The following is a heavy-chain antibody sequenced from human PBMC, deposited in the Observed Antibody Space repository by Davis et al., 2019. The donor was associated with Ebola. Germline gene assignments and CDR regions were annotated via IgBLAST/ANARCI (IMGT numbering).Heavy chain of an antibody. V-gene: IGHV3-53*01. J-gene: IGHJ6*04. D-gene: IGHD6-13*01. CDR3: ARGHSSSWYSYYYGMDV. CDR2: IYSGDST. CDR1: GFTVSSNY. Sequence: GGSLRLSCAASGFTVSSNYMSWVRQAPGKGLEWVSVIYSGDSTYYADSVKGRFTISRDNAKNTLYLQMNSLRAEDTAVYYCARGHSSSWYSYYYGMDVWGKGTTVTVSS.